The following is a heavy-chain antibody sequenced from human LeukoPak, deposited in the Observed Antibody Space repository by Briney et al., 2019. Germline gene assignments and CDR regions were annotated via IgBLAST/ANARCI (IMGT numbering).Heavy chain of an antibody. Sequence: GGSLRISCAASGFTFSPYWMHLVGPSPGTRPVSVSRINTDGSTTSYADSVKGRFTISRDNAKNTLYLQMNSLTAEDTAVYYCAREDGDAYNFFDYWGQGTLVTVSS. J-gene: IGHJ4*02. V-gene: IGHV3-74*01. D-gene: IGHD5-24*01. CDR3: AREDGDAYNFFDY. CDR1: GFTFSPYW. CDR2: INTDGSTT.